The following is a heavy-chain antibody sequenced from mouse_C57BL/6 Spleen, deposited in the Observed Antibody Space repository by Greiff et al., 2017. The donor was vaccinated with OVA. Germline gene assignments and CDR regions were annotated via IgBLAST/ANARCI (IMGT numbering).Heavy chain of an antibody. J-gene: IGHJ2*01. V-gene: IGHV1-69*01. CDR1: GYTFTSYW. CDR2: IDPSDSYT. D-gene: IGHD2-3*01. CDR3: ARSIDGYYY. Sequence: QVQLQQPGAELVMPGASVKLSCKASGYTFTSYWMHWVKQRPGQGLEWIGEIDPSDSYTNYNQKFKGKSTLTVDKSSSTAYMQLISLTSEDSEVYYCARSIDGYYYWGQGTTLTVSS.